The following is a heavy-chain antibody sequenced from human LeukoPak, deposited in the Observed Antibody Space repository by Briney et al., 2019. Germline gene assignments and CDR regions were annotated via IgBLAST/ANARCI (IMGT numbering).Heavy chain of an antibody. V-gene: IGHV3-7*01. CDR3: ARDIPSGFYSPDY. J-gene: IGHJ4*02. CDR2: IETDGDEK. D-gene: IGHD2-15*01. Sequence: GRSLSLSCVAAGFTVTDYWTRWVRHAPGRGLGWGANIETDGDEKNYVDSVKGRFTISRDNARTSLYLQMSSLRVEDTAVYYCARDIPSGFYSPDYWGRGTLVTVSS. CDR1: GFTVTDYW.